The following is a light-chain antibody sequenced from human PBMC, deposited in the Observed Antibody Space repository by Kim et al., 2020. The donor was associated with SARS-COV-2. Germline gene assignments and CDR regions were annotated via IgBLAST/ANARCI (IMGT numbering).Light chain of an antibody. CDR3: SAWDSSLNTWM. CDR2: RNN. J-gene: IGLJ3*02. V-gene: IGLV10-54*01. Sequence: QAGLTHPPSVSKGLRQTATLTCTGNNNNVGDQGTAWLQQHQGHPPKLLSFRNNNRPSGISERFSASTSGNTASLTITGLQPEDEADYYCSAWDSSLNTWMFGGGTQLTVL. CDR1: NNNVGDQG.